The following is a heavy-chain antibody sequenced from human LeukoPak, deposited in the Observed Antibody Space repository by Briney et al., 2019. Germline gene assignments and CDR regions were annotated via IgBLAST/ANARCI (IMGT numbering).Heavy chain of an antibody. D-gene: IGHD3-16*01. CDR2: IYYSGST. Sequence: TSETLSLTCTVSGGSISSYYWSWIRQPPGKGLEWIGYIYYSGSTNYNPSLKSRVTISVDTSKNQFSLKLSSVTAADTAVYYCAGQWGYFDYWGQGTLVTVSS. J-gene: IGHJ4*02. CDR1: GGSISSYY. CDR3: AGQWGYFDY. V-gene: IGHV4-59*08.